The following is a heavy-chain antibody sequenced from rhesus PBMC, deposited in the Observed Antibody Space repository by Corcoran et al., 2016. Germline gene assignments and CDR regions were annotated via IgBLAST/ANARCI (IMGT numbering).Heavy chain of an antibody. V-gene: IGHV3-54*02. CDR3: TGFDV. CDR1: GVTFRSYG. CDR2: IAAEGSKK. J-gene: IGHJ5-1*01. Sequence: EVQLVESGGGLVQPGGSLRLSCAASGVTFRSYGIHWVRQAEWEGGGGVGGIAAEGSKKYFADAVKDRVTMSRDDSKNILYLQMNNLKVEDTAVYYCTGFDVWGPGVLVTVSS.